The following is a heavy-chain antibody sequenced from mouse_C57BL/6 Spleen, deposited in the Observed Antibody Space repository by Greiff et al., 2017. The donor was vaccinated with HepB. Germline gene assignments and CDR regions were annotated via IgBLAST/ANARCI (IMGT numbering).Heavy chain of an antibody. Sequence: QVQLQQPAAELVKPGASVKLSCKASGYTFTSYWMHWVKQRPGQGLEWIGMIHPNSGSTNYNEKFKSKATLTVDKSSSTAYMQLSSLTSEDSAVYYCARNFDYGAWFAYWGQGTLVTVSA. V-gene: IGHV1-64*01. CDR2: IHPNSGST. D-gene: IGHD2-4*01. CDR1: GYTFTSYW. J-gene: IGHJ3*01. CDR3: ARNFDYGAWFAY.